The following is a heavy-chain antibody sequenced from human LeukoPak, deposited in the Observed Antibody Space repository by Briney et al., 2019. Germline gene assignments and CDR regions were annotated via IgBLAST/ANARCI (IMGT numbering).Heavy chain of an antibody. J-gene: IGHJ4*02. CDR3: ARLLRNIAAAVYYFDY. Sequence: GESLKISCKGSGYRFTSYWIGWVRQMPGKGLEWMGIIYRGDSDTRYSPSFQGQVTISADKSISTAYLQWSSLKASDTAMYYCARLLRNIAAAVYYFDYWGQGTLVTVSS. D-gene: IGHD6-13*01. CDR2: IYRGDSDT. V-gene: IGHV5-51*01. CDR1: GYRFTSYW.